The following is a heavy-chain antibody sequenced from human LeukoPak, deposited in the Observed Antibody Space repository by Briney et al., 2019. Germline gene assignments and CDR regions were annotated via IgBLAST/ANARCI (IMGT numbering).Heavy chain of an antibody. CDR1: GFTFSSFG. V-gene: IGHV3-48*01. D-gene: IGHD2-15*01. CDR2: ISSSSSTI. Sequence: GGSLRLSCAASGFTFSSFGMNWVRQAPGKGLEWVSYISSSSSTIYYADSVKGRFTISRDNAKNSLYLQMNSLRAEDTAVYYCARYPTYCSGGSCYPRASDYWGQGTLVTVSS. CDR3: ARYPTYCSGGSCYPRASDY. J-gene: IGHJ4*02.